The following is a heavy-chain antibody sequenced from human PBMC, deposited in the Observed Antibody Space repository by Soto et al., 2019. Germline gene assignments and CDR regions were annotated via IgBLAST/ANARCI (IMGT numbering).Heavy chain of an antibody. Sequence: GGAQRLPSAVPGFTLSDPYIDWARQAPGAGLAPVGRYRDKPQGYSTAYAASVKCRFTTSRDESKNSPYLQMNSLKTEDPAVYYCVRATYFSDSRGYTRCLDYWRQGTLVTVSS. J-gene: IGHJ4*02. CDR3: VRATYFSDSRGYTRCLDY. CDR1: GFTLSDPY. CDR2: YRDKPQGYST. D-gene: IGHD3-22*01. V-gene: IGHV3-72*01.